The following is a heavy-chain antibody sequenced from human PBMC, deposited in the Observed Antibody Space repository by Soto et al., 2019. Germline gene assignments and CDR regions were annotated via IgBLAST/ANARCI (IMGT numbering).Heavy chain of an antibody. CDR3: AKDLELGRYYYYYGMDV. D-gene: IGHD6-6*01. Sequence: GGSLRLSCAASGFTFSSYGMHWVRQAPGKGLEWVAVISYDGSNKYYADSVKGRFTISRDNSKNTLYLQMNSLRAEDTAVYYCAKDLELGRYYYYYGMDVWGQGTTVTVSS. V-gene: IGHV3-30*18. CDR2: ISYDGSNK. CDR1: GFTFSSYG. J-gene: IGHJ6*02.